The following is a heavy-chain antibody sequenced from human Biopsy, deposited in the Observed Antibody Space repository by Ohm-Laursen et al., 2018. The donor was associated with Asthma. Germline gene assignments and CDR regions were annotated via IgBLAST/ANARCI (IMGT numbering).Heavy chain of an antibody. D-gene: IGHD3-9*01. Sequence: ASVKVSCKASGYTFISYAIHWVRQAPGQRLEWMGWFNAGNGNTKHSQKFQGRVTITRDTSASTAYMELSSLRSEDTAVYYCARTYYDFLTGQVIDAFAIWGQGTMVTVSS. CDR2: FNAGNGNT. J-gene: IGHJ3*02. V-gene: IGHV1-3*01. CDR3: ARTYYDFLTGQVIDAFAI. CDR1: GYTFISYA.